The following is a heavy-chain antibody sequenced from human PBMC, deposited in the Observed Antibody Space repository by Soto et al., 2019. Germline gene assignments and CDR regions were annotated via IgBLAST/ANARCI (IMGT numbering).Heavy chain of an antibody. Sequence: SETLSLTCTVSGGSISSYYWSWIRQPPGKGLEWIGYIYYSGSTNYNPSLKSRVTISVDTSKNQFSLKLSSVTAADTAVYYCARTYYDFWSGYSNYYYYYYMDVWGKGTTVTVSS. CDR1: GGSISSYY. V-gene: IGHV4-59*01. CDR2: IYYSGST. D-gene: IGHD3-3*01. J-gene: IGHJ6*03. CDR3: ARTYYDFWSGYSNYYYYYYMDV.